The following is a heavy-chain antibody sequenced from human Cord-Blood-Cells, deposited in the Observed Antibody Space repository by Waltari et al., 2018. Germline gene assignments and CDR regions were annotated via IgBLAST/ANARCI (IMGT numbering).Heavy chain of an antibody. J-gene: IGHJ4*02. CDR1: GGSFSGYY. V-gene: IGHV4-34*01. CDR2: INHSGST. D-gene: IGHD2-2*01. CDR3: ASFPYCSSTSCYDY. Sequence: QVQLQQWGAALLKPSEHLSLTCAVYGGSFSGYYWRWIRQPPGKGLEWIGEINHSGSTNYNPSLKSRVTISVDTSKNQFSLKLSSVTAADTAVYYCASFPYCSSTSCYDYWGQGTLVTVSS.